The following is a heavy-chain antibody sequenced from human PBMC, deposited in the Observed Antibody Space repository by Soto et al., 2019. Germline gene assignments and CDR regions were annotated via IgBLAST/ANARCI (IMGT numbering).Heavy chain of an antibody. Sequence: QVQLQQWGAGLLKPSETLSLTCGVYGGSFSGYYWSWIRQPPGKGLEWIGEINHSGSTNYNPSLKSRFTISVDTSKNQFSLKLSSVTAADTAVYYCARAPAYCSGGSCYSGAFDYWGQGTLVTVSS. D-gene: IGHD2-15*01. CDR3: ARAPAYCSGGSCYSGAFDY. V-gene: IGHV4-34*01. CDR2: INHSGST. J-gene: IGHJ4*02. CDR1: GGSFSGYY.